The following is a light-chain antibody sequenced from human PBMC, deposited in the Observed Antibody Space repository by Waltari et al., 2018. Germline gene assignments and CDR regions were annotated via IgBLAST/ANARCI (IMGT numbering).Light chain of an antibody. CDR3: AAWDASLNGRV. CDR2: SNN. V-gene: IGLV1-44*01. Sequence: QSVLTQPPSASGTPGPRVTISCSGSSSNIGSNIVNWYQQLPGTAPKLLIYSNNQRPSGVPDRFSGSKSGTSASLAISGLQSEDEADYYCAAWDASLNGRVFGGGTKLTVL. CDR1: SSNIGSNI. J-gene: IGLJ3*02.